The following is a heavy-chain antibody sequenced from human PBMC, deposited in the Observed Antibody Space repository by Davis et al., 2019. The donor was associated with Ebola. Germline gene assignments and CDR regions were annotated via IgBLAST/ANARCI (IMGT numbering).Heavy chain of an antibody. CDR1: GFTFSSYG. D-gene: IGHD1-26*01. Sequence: GESLKISCAASGFTFSSYGMHWVRQAPGKGLEWVAFIRYDGSNKYYADSVKGRFTISRDNSKNTLYLQMNSLRAEDTAVYYCAKDRLRIVGATKGYFDYWGQGTLVTVSS. J-gene: IGHJ4*02. V-gene: IGHV3-30*02. CDR2: IRYDGSNK. CDR3: AKDRLRIVGATKGYFDY.